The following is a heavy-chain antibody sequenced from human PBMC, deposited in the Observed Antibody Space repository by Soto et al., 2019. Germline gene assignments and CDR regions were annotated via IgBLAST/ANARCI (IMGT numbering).Heavy chain of an antibody. CDR2: VNPGGYST. Sequence: EVELLQSGGGLEQPGGSLRLSCAASGFTFTSYSMTWVRQTPGKGLEWVAAVNPGGYSTYYADSVKGRFTISRDNSNKTLYLQMNSLRAEDTAVYYCAKDLRAGSGYDFDYRDQGTLVTVSS. CDR3: AKDLRAGSGYDFDY. D-gene: IGHD5-12*01. V-gene: IGHV3-23*01. CDR1: GFTFTSYS. J-gene: IGHJ4*02.